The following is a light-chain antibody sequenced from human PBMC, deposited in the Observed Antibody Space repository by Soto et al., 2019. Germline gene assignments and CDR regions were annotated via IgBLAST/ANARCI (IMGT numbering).Light chain of an antibody. V-gene: IGKV3-15*01. J-gene: IGKJ2*01. CDR1: QSVSNN. CDR3: QQYNNWPPYT. CDR2: GAS. Sequence: EVVMTQXPATLSVSPGDRATLSCRASQSVSNNLAWYQQKPGQAPRLLIYGASTGATGLPARFSASGSGTEFTLTISSLQSEDFAVYYCQQYNNWPPYTFGQGTKLEIK.